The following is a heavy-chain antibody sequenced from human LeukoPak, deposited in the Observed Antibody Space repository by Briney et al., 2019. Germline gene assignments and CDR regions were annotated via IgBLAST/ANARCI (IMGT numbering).Heavy chain of an antibody. V-gene: IGHV4-4*07. CDR2: IYSSGNT. J-gene: IGHJ4*02. D-gene: IGHD6-19*01. CDR1: GASISGYY. CDR3: ARGPRSSDWYSIDY. Sequence: SSETLSLTCTVSGASISGYYWSWIRQPAGKGLEWIGRIYSSGNTNYNPSLKSRVTMSVDTSKNQFSLNLSSVTAADTAVYYCARGPRSSDWYSIDYWGQGTLVTVSS.